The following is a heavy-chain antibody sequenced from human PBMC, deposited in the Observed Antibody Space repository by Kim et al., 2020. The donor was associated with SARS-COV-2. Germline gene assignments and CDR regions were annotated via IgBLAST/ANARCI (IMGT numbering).Heavy chain of an antibody. CDR2: ISSSSHYT. D-gene: IGHD1-20*01. CDR1: GFTFSDDY. V-gene: IGHV3-11*06. CDR3: ARPHNWNPYYFDY. Sequence: GGSLRLSCAASGFTFSDDYMTWIRQAPGKGLEWVSYISSSSHYTNYADSVRGRFTISRDNAKNSLYLQMNSLRAEDTAVYYCARPHNWNPYYFDYWGQGTLVTVSS. J-gene: IGHJ4*02.